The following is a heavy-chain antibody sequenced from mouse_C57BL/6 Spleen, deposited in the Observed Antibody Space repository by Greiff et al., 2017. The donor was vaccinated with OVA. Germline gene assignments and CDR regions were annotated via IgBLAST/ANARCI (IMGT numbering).Heavy chain of an antibody. J-gene: IGHJ1*03. CDR1: GYTFTSYW. CDR3: ARELGRRYFDV. CDR2: IHPNSGST. Sequence: QVQLQQPGAELVKPGASVKLSCKASGYTFTSYWMHWVKQRPGQGLEWIGMIHPNSGSTNYNEKFTSKATLTVDKSSSTAYMQLSSLTSEDSAVYYCARELGRRYFDVWGTGTTVTVSS. V-gene: IGHV1-64*01. D-gene: IGHD4-1*01.